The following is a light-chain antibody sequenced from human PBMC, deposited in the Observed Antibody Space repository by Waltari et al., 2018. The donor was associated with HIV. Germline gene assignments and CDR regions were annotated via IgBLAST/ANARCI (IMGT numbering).Light chain of an antibody. CDR3: CSYAGSSTHV. J-gene: IGLJ1*01. V-gene: IGLV2-23*02. Sequence: QSALTQPASVSGSPGQSLTISCTGTSSDVGNYNVVSWYQQHPGKAPKLMMYEVSKRPSGVSNRFSGSKSGNTASLTISGLQAEDEADYYCCSYAGSSTHVFGTGTKVTVL. CDR1: SSDVGNYNV. CDR2: EVS.